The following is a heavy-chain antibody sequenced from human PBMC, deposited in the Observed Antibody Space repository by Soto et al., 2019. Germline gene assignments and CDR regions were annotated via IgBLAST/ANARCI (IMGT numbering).Heavy chain of an antibody. D-gene: IGHD3-10*01. Sequence: GGSLRLSCAASGFTFSSYAMSWVRQAPGKGLEWVSAISGSGGSTYYADSVKGRFTISRDNSKNTLYLQMNSLRAEDTAVYYCAKAAVFGYYGSGSPPVYFDYWGQGTLVTVSS. V-gene: IGHV3-23*01. CDR2: ISGSGGST. CDR1: GFTFSSYA. CDR3: AKAAVFGYYGSGSPPVYFDY. J-gene: IGHJ4*02.